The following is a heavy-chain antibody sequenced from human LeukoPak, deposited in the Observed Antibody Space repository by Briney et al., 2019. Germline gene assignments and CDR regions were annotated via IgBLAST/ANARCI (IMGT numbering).Heavy chain of an antibody. V-gene: IGHV3-23*01. CDR3: AKEIGRYDSSPMDV. CDR1: GFTFSSYA. D-gene: IGHD3-22*01. Sequence: SGGSLRLSCAASGFTFSSYAMSWVRQAPGKGLEWVSAISGSGGSTYYADSVKGRFTISRDNSKNTLYLQMNSLRAEDTAVYYCAKEIGRYDSSPMDVWGKGTTVTVSS. J-gene: IGHJ6*04. CDR2: ISGSGGST.